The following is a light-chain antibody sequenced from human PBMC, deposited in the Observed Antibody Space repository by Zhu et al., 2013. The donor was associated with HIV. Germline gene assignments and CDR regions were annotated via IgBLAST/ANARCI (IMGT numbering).Light chain of an antibody. CDR3: FFFTTAGTVV. J-gene: IGLJ2*01. CDR2: DVS. Sequence: QSALTQPASVSGSLGQSITISCTGTSSDVGSYDFVSWYQQHPGKAPKLIIYDVSNRPSGVSNRFSGSKSRSTASLTISGLQAEDEADYYCFFFTTAGTVVVGGGTKVTVL. CDR1: SSDVGSYDF. V-gene: IGLV2-14*03.